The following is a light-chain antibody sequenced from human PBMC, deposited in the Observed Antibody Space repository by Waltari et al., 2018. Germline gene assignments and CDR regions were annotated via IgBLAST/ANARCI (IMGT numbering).Light chain of an antibody. Sequence: QSVLTQPPSTSGTPGQRVTISCSGSTSNIGTNTVTWYQLLPGTAPKTVIFANYGGPAGCPDRFSASKSGTSASLVISGLQSEDEAEYFCATWDDSLSGRVFGGGTKVTVL. J-gene: IGLJ3*02. CDR3: ATWDDSLSGRV. CDR1: TSNIGTNT. V-gene: IGLV1-44*01. CDR2: ANY.